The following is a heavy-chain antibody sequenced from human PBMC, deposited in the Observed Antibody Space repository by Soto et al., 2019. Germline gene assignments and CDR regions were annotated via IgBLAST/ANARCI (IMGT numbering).Heavy chain of an antibody. CDR1: GFTFSSYA. Sequence: EVQLLESGGGLVQPGGSLRLSCAASGFTFSSYAMSWVRQAPGKGLEWVSAISGSGGSTYYADSVKGRFTISRDNSKNTLYLQMNSLGAEDTAVYDCAKDPREWLREWFDPWGQGTLVTVSS. J-gene: IGHJ5*02. D-gene: IGHD5-12*01. V-gene: IGHV3-23*01. CDR3: AKDPREWLREWFDP. CDR2: ISGSGGST.